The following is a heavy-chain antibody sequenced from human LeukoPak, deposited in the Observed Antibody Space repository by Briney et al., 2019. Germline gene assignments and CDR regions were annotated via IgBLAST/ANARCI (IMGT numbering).Heavy chain of an antibody. Sequence: GGSLRLSCAASGFTSSSSGMNWVRQAPGKGLEWVSSISSSSDYIYYADLVKGRFTISRDNAKNSLYLQMNSLRAEDTAVYYCASSLTMIRGVLYYFDYWSQGTRVTVSS. D-gene: IGHD3-10*01. V-gene: IGHV3-21*01. J-gene: IGHJ4*02. CDR2: ISSSSDYI. CDR3: ASSLTMIRGVLYYFDY. CDR1: GFTSSSSG.